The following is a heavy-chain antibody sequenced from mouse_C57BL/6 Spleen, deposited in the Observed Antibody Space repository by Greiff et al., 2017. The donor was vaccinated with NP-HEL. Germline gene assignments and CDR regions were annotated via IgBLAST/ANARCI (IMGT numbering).Heavy chain of an antibody. CDR2: ISYDGSN. J-gene: IGHJ1*03. CDR1: GYSITSGYY. V-gene: IGHV3-6*01. Sequence: EESGPGLVKPSQSLSLTCSVTGYSITSGYYWNWIRQFPGNKLEWMGYISYDGSNNYNPSLKNRISITRDTSKNQFFLKLNSVTTEDTATYYCARDRGSSYLYWYFDVWGTGTTVTVSS. CDR3: ARDRGSSYLYWYFDV. D-gene: IGHD1-1*01.